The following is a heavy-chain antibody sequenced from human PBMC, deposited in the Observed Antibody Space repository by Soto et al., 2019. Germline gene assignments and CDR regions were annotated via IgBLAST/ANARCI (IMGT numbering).Heavy chain of an antibody. CDR3: ARDPYVIGDSGYDYCPYGMDV. J-gene: IGHJ6*02. Sequence: GGALILACAASGFTFGSYEMNWVRQAPGKGLGWVSYISSSGRTIYYADSVKGRFTISRDNAKNSLYLQMNSLRAEDTAVYYCARDPYVIGDSGYDYCPYGMDVWGQGTTVTVSS. V-gene: IGHV3-48*03. CDR1: GFTFGSYE. CDR2: ISSSGRTI. D-gene: IGHD5-12*01.